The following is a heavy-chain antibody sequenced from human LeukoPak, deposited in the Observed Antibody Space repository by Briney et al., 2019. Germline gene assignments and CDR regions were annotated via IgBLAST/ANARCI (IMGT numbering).Heavy chain of an antibody. CDR1: GFTFSSYA. V-gene: IGHV3-23*01. CDR3: ARDQVTYYYDSSGYLEF. Sequence: GGSLRLSCAASGFTFSSYAMSWVRQAPGKGLEWVSAISGSGGSTYYADSVKGRFTISRDNAKNSLYLQMNSLRAEDTAVYYCARDQVTYYYDSSGYLEFWGQGTLVTVSS. CDR2: ISGSGGST. J-gene: IGHJ4*02. D-gene: IGHD3-22*01.